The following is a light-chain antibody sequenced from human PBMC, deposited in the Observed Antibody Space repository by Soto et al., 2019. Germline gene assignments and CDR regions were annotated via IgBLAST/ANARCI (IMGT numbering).Light chain of an antibody. Sequence: EIVMTQSPATLSVSPGERVTFSCRASQSVSTRLAWYQHKPGQAPRLLIYGASTRATGIPARFSGSGSGTEFTLTISSLQPEDFAVYYCQQYNNWPETFGQGTKVDIK. CDR1: QSVSTR. J-gene: IGKJ1*01. CDR3: QQYNNWPET. V-gene: IGKV3-15*01. CDR2: GAS.